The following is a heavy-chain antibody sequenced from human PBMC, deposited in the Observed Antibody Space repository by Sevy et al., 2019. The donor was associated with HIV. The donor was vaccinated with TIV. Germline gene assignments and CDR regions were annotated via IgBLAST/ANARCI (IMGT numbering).Heavy chain of an antibody. D-gene: IGHD3-22*01. CDR3: ARGVKGTMIVVVMPYFDY. CDR1: GGSFSGYY. V-gene: IGHV4-34*01. J-gene: IGHJ4*02. CDR2: INHSGST. Sequence: SETLSLTCAVYGGSFSGYYWSWIRQPPGKGLEWIGEINHSGSTNYNPSLKSRVTISVDTSKNQFSLKPSSVTAADTAVYYCARGVKGTMIVVVMPYFDYWGQGTLVTVSS.